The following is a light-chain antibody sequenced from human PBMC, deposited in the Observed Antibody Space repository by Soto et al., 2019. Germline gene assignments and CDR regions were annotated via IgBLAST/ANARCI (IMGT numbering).Light chain of an antibody. CDR2: TAY. CDR1: QGIRDD. J-gene: IGKJ1*01. V-gene: IGKV1-6*01. Sequence: AIQMTQSPSSLSASVGDRFTITCRASQGIRDDLGWYQQQPGKAPKLLIYTAYRLQSGVPSRFSGSGSGTDFTLTISSLQPEDFATYYCLPDYNYPWTVGPGTKVEIK. CDR3: LPDYNYPWT.